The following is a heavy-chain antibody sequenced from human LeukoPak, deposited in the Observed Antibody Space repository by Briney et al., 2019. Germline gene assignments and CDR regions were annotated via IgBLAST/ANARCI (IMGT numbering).Heavy chain of an antibody. D-gene: IGHD4-17*01. Sequence: SETLSLTCAVYGGSFRGYYWSWIRHPPGKGLEWIGEINHSGTTNYNPSLKSRVTTSVDTSKNQFSLKLSSVTAADTAVYSCARGRYGDYERYFDYWGQGTLVTVSS. J-gene: IGHJ4*02. CDR1: GGSFRGYY. CDR3: ARGRYGDYERYFDY. V-gene: IGHV4-34*01. CDR2: INHSGTT.